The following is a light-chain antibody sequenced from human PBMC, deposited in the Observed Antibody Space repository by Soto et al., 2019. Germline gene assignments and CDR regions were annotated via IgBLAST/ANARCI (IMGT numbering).Light chain of an antibody. CDR3: QQNH. Sequence: EIVLTQSPGTLSLSPGEGTTLSCRASQSVSTKSLAWYQHKPGQAPRLLIYATSSRATGIPDRFSGSGSGTDSTLTISRLEAEDFAVYCCQQNHFGQGTRLEIK. V-gene: IGKV3-20*01. CDR1: QSVSTKS. CDR2: ATS. J-gene: IGKJ2*01.